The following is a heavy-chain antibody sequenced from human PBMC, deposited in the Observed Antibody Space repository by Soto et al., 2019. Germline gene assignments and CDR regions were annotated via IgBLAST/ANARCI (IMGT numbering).Heavy chain of an antibody. D-gene: IGHD3-10*01. V-gene: IGHV1-18*01. J-gene: IGHJ4*02. Sequence: QVQLEQSGAEVKKPGASVKVSCKASGYTFTSYGISWVRQAPGQGLEWMGWISAYNGNTNYAQKLQGRVTMTTDTSTSTASMELRSLRSDDTAVYYCASSSPSGYGSGGFDYRGQGTLVTVSS. CDR3: ASSSPSGYGSGGFDY. CDR2: ISAYNGNT. CDR1: GYTFTSYG.